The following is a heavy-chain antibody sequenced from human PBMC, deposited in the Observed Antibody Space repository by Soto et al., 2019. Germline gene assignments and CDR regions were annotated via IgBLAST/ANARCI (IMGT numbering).Heavy chain of an antibody. J-gene: IGHJ4*02. D-gene: IGHD6-13*01. Sequence: GESLKISCQSSGYTFSNFWIGWVRQLPGKGLEWMGIIYPGDHETRYSPSFHGKVTISADRSINTAHLQWNSLEASDTAFYFCARSPRSSPYFDYWGQGALVTVSS. CDR1: GYTFSNFW. CDR3: ARSPRSSPYFDY. CDR2: IYPGDHET. V-gene: IGHV5-51*01.